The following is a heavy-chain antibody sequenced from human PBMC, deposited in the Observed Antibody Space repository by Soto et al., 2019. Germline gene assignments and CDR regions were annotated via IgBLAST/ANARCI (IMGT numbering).Heavy chain of an antibody. Sequence: SVKVSCKASGGTFSSYAISWVRQAPGQGLEWMGGIIPIFGTANYAQKFQGRVTITADKSTSTAYMELSSLRSEDTAVYYCARENLGATPYNWFDPWGQGTLVTVS. D-gene: IGHD1-26*01. CDR3: ARENLGATPYNWFDP. J-gene: IGHJ5*02. V-gene: IGHV1-69*06. CDR1: GGTFSSYA. CDR2: IIPIFGTA.